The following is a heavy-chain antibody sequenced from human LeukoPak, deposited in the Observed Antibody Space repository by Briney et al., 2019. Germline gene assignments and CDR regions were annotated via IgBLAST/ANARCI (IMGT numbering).Heavy chain of an antibody. V-gene: IGHV4-61*05. D-gene: IGHD3-22*01. J-gene: IGHJ4*02. CDR1: GGSISSISYY. CDR2: IYYSGST. Sequence: SETLSLTCTVSGGSISSISYYWGWIRQPPGKGLEWIGYIYYSGSTNYNPSLKSRVTISVDTSKDQFSLKLSSVTAADTAVYYCARGADSSGYYSIFYFDYWGQGTLVTVSS. CDR3: ARGADSSGYYSIFYFDY.